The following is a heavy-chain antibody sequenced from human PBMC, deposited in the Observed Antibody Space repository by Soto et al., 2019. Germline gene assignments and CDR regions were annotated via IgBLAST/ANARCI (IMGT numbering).Heavy chain of an antibody. V-gene: IGHV3-30-3*01. CDR1: GFTFSSYA. D-gene: IGHD3-22*01. CDR2: ISYDGSNK. J-gene: IGHJ4*02. Sequence: GGSLRLSCAASGFTFSSYAMHWVRQAPGKGLEWVAVISYDGSNKYYADSVKGRFTISRDNSKNTLYLQMNSLRAEDTAVYYCARDHYDSSGYYGGDYWGQGTLVTVSS. CDR3: ARDHYDSSGYYGGDY.